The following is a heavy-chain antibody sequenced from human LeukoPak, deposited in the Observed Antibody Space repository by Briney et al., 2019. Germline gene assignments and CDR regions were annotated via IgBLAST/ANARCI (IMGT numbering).Heavy chain of an antibody. D-gene: IGHD1-26*01. J-gene: IGHJ4*02. CDR1: VGTFSSYT. Sequence: SVKVSCKASVGTFSSYTISWVRQAPGQGLEWMGRIIPILGIANYAQKFQGRVTITADKSTSTAYMELSSLRSEDTAVYYCARDPAGAAGETLFDYWGQGTLVTVSS. V-gene: IGHV1-69*04. CDR2: IIPILGIA. CDR3: ARDPAGAAGETLFDY.